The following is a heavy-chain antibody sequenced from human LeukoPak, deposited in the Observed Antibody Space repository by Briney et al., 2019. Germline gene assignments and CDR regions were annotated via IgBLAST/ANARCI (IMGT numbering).Heavy chain of an antibody. Sequence: ASVKVSCKTSGYSFTDHAMNWVRQAPGQGLEWMGWINTYTGNPTYAQGFTGRFVFSLDTSVSTAYLQITSLTADDTAVYYCARERPLLDSWGPGTLVTVSS. V-gene: IGHV7-4-1*02. J-gene: IGHJ4*02. CDR2: INTYTGNP. CDR3: ARERPLLDS. CDR1: GYSFTDHA.